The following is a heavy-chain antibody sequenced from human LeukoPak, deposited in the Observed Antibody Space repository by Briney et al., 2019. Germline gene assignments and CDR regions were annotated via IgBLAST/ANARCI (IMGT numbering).Heavy chain of an antibody. CDR1: GGSISSGSYS. J-gene: IGHJ3*02. V-gene: IGHV4-61*02. Sequence: PSQTLSFTCTVSGGSISSGSYSWNWIRQPAGKGLEWIGRIYTSGSTNYNPSLKSRVTISVDTSKNQFSLKLSSVTAADTAVYYCARAEWELDDAFDIWGQGTMVTVSS. CDR3: ARAEWELDDAFDI. CDR2: IYTSGST. D-gene: IGHD1-26*01.